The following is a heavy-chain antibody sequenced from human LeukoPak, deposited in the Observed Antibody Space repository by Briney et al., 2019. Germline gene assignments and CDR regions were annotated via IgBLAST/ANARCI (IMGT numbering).Heavy chain of an antibody. CDR2: IWYDGSNK. Sequence: GGSLRLSCAASGFTFSSYGMHWVRQAPGKGLEWVAVIWYDGSNKYYADSVKGRFTISRDNSKNTLYLQMNSLRAEDTAVYYCARNQPLLRNFDYWGQGTLVTVSS. J-gene: IGHJ4*02. V-gene: IGHV3-33*01. CDR1: GFTFSSYG. CDR3: ARNQPLLRNFDY. D-gene: IGHD2-2*01.